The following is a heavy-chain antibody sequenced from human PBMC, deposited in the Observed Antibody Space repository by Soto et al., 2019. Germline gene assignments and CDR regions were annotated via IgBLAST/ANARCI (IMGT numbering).Heavy chain of an antibody. V-gene: IGHV3-7*04. J-gene: IGHJ4*02. CDR3: ARLVSAAANDY. CDR1: GFTFSSYW. D-gene: IGHD1-26*01. Sequence: PGGSLRLSCAASGFTFSSYWMSRVLQAPGKGLEWVANIKQDETEKYYVDSVKGRFTISRDNAKNSLYLQMNSLRAEDTAVYYCARLVSAAANDYWGQGTLVTVSS. CDR2: IKQDETEK.